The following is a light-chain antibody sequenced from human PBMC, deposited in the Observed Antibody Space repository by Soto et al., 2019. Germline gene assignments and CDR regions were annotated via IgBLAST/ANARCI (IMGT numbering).Light chain of an antibody. J-gene: IGKJ1*01. CDR3: QQLNGYPPE. CDR1: QTINRY. V-gene: IGKV1-9*01. CDR2: AAT. Sequence: QLTQSPSSLSASVGDRVTITCRATQTINRYLAWYQQKPGAAPKLLIYAATTLQSGIPSRFSGGASGTEFTLTISSLQSDDFATYYCQQLNGYPPEFGQGTKV.